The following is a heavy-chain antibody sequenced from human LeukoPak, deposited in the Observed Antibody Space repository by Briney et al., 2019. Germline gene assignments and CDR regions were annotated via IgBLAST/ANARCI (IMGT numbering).Heavy chain of an antibody. Sequence: PGGSLRLSCAASGFTFSDYYTAWIRQAPGKGLECASYISTRSDYTNYPDSVKGRFTISRDNAKHSLYLQMNSLRAEDTAVYYCARVKVGTTNRFDYWGQGTLVTVSS. D-gene: IGHD1-26*01. J-gene: IGHJ4*02. CDR3: ARVKVGTTNRFDY. V-gene: IGHV3-11*05. CDR2: ISTRSDYT. CDR1: GFTFSDYY.